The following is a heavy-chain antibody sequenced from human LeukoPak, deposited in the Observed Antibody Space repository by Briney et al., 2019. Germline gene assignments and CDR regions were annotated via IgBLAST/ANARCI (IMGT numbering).Heavy chain of an antibody. Sequence: GGSLRLSCAASGFTFSSYAMSWVRQAPGKGLEWVSAISGSGGSTYYADSVKGRFTISRDNAKNSLYLQMNSLRAEDTAVYYCARVETAMVTDYWGQGTLVTVSS. D-gene: IGHD5-18*01. J-gene: IGHJ4*02. CDR1: GFTFSSYA. CDR2: ISGSGGST. V-gene: IGHV3-23*01. CDR3: ARVETAMVTDY.